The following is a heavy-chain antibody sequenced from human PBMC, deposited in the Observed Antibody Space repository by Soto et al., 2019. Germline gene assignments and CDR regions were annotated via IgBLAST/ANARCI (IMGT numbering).Heavy chain of an antibody. Sequence: EVQLLESGGGLVQPGGSLRLSCAASGFAFSSCAMTWVRQAPGKGLEWVSSISNSGGATFYADSVKGRFTVSRENSKNTLYLQMNSLRTEDTALYYCAKELSDNSERPFDYWGQGTLVTVSS. CDR1: GFAFSSCA. V-gene: IGHV3-23*01. CDR3: AKELSDNSERPFDY. CDR2: ISNSGGAT. J-gene: IGHJ4*02. D-gene: IGHD3-10*01.